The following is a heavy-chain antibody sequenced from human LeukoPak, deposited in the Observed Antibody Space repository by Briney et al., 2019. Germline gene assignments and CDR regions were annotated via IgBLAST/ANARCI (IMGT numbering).Heavy chain of an antibody. CDR2: INPSGDST. Sequence: GASVNVSCKASGYTFTSNHIHCVRQAPGQGLGWMGVINPSGDSTSYAQKFQGRVTVTRDTSTSTVYMELSSLRSEDTAIYYCAKLAASETGEGSWGQGTLVTVSS. V-gene: IGHV1-46*01. J-gene: IGHJ5*02. CDR3: AKLAASETGEGS. CDR1: GYTFTSNH. D-gene: IGHD6-13*01.